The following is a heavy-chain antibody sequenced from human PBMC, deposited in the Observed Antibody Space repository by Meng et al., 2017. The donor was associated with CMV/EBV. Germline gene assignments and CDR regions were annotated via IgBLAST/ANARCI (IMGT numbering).Heavy chain of an antibody. D-gene: IGHD4-17*01. CDR3: ASGRGTVPKEYYYYGMDV. Sequence: TFSSYAMHWVCQAPGKGLEWVAVISYDGSNKYYADSVKGRFTISRDNSKNTLYLQMNSLRAEDTAVYYCASGRGTVPKEYYYYGMDVWGQGTTVTVSS. J-gene: IGHJ6*02. CDR1: TFSSYA. CDR2: ISYDGSNK. V-gene: IGHV3-30-3*01.